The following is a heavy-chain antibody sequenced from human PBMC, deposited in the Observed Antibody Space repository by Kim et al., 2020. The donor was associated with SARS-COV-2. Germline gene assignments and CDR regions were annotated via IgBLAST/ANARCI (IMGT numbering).Heavy chain of an antibody. J-gene: IGHJ4*02. V-gene: IGHV4-34*01. CDR2: INHSGST. Sequence: SETLSLTCAVYGGSFSGYYWSWIRQPPGKGLEWIGEINHSGSTNYNPSLKSRVTISVDTSKNQFSLKLSSVTAADTAVYYCARDSGLGVVDYWAREPWSPSPQ. D-gene: IGHD1-26*01. CDR3: ARDSGLGVVDY. CDR1: GGSFSGYY.